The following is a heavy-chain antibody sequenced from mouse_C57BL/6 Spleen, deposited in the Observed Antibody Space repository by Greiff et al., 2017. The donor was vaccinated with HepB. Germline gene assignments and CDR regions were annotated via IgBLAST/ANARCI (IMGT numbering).Heavy chain of an antibody. J-gene: IGHJ2*01. D-gene: IGHD1-1*01. V-gene: IGHV7-3*01. CDR1: GFTFTDYY. CDR3: AREGIRYFDY. CDR2: IRNKANGYTT. Sequence: DVKLVESGGGLVQPGGSLSLSCAASGFTFTDYYMSWVRQPPGKALEWLGFIRNKANGYTTEYSASVKGRFTISRDNSHSILYLQLNALRAEASATYYCAREGIRYFDYWGQGTTLTVSS.